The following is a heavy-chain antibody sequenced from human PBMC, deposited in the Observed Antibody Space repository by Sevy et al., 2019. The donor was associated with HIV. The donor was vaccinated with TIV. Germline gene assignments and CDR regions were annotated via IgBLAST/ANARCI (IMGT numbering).Heavy chain of an antibody. CDR3: AETYDPDRVVPYFDY. Sequence: GGSLRLSCAASGFTFSSYAMSWVRQAPGKGLEWVSAISGSGGSTYYADSVKGRFTISRDNSKNTLYLQMNSLRAEDTAVYYCAETYDPDRVVPYFDYWGQGTLVTVSS. CDR2: ISGSGGST. D-gene: IGHD2-15*01. J-gene: IGHJ4*02. V-gene: IGHV3-23*01. CDR1: GFTFSSYA.